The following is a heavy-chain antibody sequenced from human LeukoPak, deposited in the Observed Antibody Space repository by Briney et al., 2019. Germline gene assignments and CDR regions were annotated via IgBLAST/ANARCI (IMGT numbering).Heavy chain of an antibody. V-gene: IGHV4-59*01. CDR3: ARGGGVNYYGSGLFDY. D-gene: IGHD3-10*01. Sequence: SETLSLTCIVSGDSISNYYWSWIRQPPGKGLEWIGYIYHSGSANYNPSLKSRVTTSVDTSKNQFSLKLSSVTAADTAVYYCARGGGVNYYGSGLFDYWGQGTLVTVSS. CDR2: IYHSGSA. J-gene: IGHJ4*02. CDR1: GDSISNYY.